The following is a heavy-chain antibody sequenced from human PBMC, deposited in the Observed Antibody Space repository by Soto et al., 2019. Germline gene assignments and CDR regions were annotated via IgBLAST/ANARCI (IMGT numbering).Heavy chain of an antibody. V-gene: IGHV4-39*01. CDR2: IYYSGTT. J-gene: IGHJ6*02. CDR3: ASNHLGTTPYGMDV. Sequence: LSETLSLTCTVSGDSITSNSYFWAWIRQPPGKGLEWIGSIYYSGTTYYNPSLKSRVTISVDRSKNQFSLKLSSVTAADTAVYYCASNHLGTTPYGMDVWGQGTTVTVSS. CDR1: GDSITSNSYF. D-gene: IGHD1-7*01.